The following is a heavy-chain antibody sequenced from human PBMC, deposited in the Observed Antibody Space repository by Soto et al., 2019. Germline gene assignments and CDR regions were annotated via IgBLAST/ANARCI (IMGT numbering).Heavy chain of an antibody. V-gene: IGHV3-9*01. D-gene: IGHD3-10*01. Sequence: SLKLSCAASGDTFDDYAMRWVRQATGKGLEWVAGISCNGGSIGYADSVKGRFTISIDNAKNSQYLQMNSLSAEDTALYYCAKDYYYGSGSPDGYFDYWGQGTLVTVSS. CDR1: GDTFDDYA. J-gene: IGHJ4*02. CDR3: AKDYYYGSGSPDGYFDY. CDR2: ISCNGGSI.